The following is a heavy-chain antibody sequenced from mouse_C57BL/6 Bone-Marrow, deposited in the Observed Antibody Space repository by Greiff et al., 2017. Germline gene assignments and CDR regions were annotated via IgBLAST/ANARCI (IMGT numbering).Heavy chain of an antibody. V-gene: IGHV1-9*01. CDR3: ARNDGYYGNAMDY. D-gene: IGHD2-3*01. J-gene: IGHJ4*01. CDR2: ILPGRGST. Sequence: QVQLQQSGAELMKPGASVKLSCKATGYTFTGYWIEWVKQRPGHGLEWIGEILPGRGSTNYNEKFKGKATFTADPSSKTAYMQLSSLTTEDSAIYYCARNDGYYGNAMDYWGQGTSVTVSS. CDR1: GYTFTGYW.